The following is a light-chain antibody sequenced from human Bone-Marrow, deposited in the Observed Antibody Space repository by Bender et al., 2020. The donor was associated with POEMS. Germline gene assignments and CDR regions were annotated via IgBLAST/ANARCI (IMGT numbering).Light chain of an antibody. V-gene: IGLV3-21*02. J-gene: IGLJ2*01. CDR3: QAWDSTSVV. Sequence: SYLLTQPPSVSVAPGQTARITCGGKDIGSKSVHWYQQRPGQAPVLVVYDDRDRPSGIPERFSASNSGSTATLTISRVEAGDEADYYCQAWDSTSVVFGGGTKLTVL. CDR1: DIGSKS. CDR2: DDR.